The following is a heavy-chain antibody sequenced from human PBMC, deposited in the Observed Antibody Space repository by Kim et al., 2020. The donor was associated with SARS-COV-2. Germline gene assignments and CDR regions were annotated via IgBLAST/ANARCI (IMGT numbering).Heavy chain of an antibody. CDR3: ARHVLAAANWFDP. J-gene: IGHJ5*02. CDR2: IYYSGST. V-gene: IGHV4-39*01. Sequence: SETLSLTCTVSGGSISSSSYYWGWIRQPPGKGLEWIGSIYYSGSTYYNPSLKSRVTISVDTSKNQFSLKLSSVTAADTAVYYCARHVLAAANWFDPWGQGTLVTVSS. D-gene: IGHD3-3*02. CDR1: GGSISSSSYY.